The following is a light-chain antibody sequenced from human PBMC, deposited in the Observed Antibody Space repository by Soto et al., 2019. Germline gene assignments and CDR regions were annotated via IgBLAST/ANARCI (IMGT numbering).Light chain of an antibody. V-gene: IGKV1-5*03. J-gene: IGKJ1*01. CDR2: KAS. CDR3: QQYTTYSGT. CDR1: QSISSW. Sequence: DIQMTQSPSTLSASVGDRVTITCRASQSISSWLAWYQQKPGKAPKLLIYKASSLETGVPSRFSGSASGTEFTLTISSLQPDDFATYYCQQYTTYSGTFGQGTKVDTK.